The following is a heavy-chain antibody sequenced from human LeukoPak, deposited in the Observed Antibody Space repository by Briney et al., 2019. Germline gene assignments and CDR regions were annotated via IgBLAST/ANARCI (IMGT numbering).Heavy chain of an antibody. CDR2: ISAYNGNT. Sequence: GASVKVSCKASGYTFTSYAISWVRQAPGQGLEWRGWISAYNGNTNYAQKLQGRVTVTTDTSTSTAYMELRSLTSDDTAVYYCARVEEVRGGITSFDYWGQGTLVTASS. J-gene: IGHJ4*02. V-gene: IGHV1-18*01. D-gene: IGHD3-10*01. CDR1: GYTFTSYA. CDR3: ARVEEVRGGITSFDY.